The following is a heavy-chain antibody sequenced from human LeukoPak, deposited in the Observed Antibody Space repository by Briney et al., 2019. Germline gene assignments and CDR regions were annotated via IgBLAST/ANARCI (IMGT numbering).Heavy chain of an antibody. V-gene: IGHV1-18*01. CDR3: ARSYYDFWSGYYIDEYYFDY. D-gene: IGHD3-3*01. J-gene: IGHJ4*02. CDR1: GYTLTSYG. Sequence: GASVKVSCKASGYTLTSYGISWVRQAPGQGLEWMGWISAYNGNANYAQKLQGRVTMATDTSTSTAYMELRSLRSDDTAVYYCARSYYDFWSGYYIDEYYFDYWGQGTLVTVSS. CDR2: ISAYNGNA.